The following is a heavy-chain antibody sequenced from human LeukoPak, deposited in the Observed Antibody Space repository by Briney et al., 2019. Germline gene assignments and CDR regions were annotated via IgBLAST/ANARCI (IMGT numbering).Heavy chain of an antibody. CDR1: GFTFSTYS. CDR2: IGSTSTTI. CDR3: ARGFPGYSGYGGYFDY. J-gene: IGHJ4*02. D-gene: IGHD5-12*01. V-gene: IGHV3-48*01. Sequence: GGSLRLSCSASGFTFSTYSMNWVRQAPGKGLDWISDIGSTSTTIYYADSVKGRFTISRDNAKNSLYLQLNSLRAEDTAVYYCARGFPGYSGYGGYFDYWGQGTLVTVSS.